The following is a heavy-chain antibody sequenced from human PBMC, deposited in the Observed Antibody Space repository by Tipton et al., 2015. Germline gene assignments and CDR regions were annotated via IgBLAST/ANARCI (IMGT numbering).Heavy chain of an antibody. Sequence: SLRLSCAASGFTFSNYAMNWVRQAPGKGLEWVSTISGGGGSTYYADSVKGRFTISRDDSKNTLYLQMNSLRAEDTAVYYCAKGQNCNFCTSYSNYAMDVWGQGPTVPVSS. J-gene: IGHJ6*02. CDR2: ISGGGGST. V-gene: IGHV3-23*01. CDR3: AKGQNCNFCTSYSNYAMDV. CDR1: GFTFSNYA. D-gene: IGHD3-3*01.